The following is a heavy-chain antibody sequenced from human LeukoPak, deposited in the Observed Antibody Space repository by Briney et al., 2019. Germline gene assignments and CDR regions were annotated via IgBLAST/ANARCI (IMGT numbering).Heavy chain of an antibody. CDR2: IYPGDSDT. J-gene: IGHJ3*02. CDR1: GYSFTSYW. Sequence: GESLKISCKGSGYSFTSYWIGWVRQMPGKGLEWMGIIYPGDSDTRYSPSFRGQVTISADKSISTAYLQWSSLKASDTAMYYCARLSYGGNSRKAFDIWGQGTMVTVSS. D-gene: IGHD4-23*01. V-gene: IGHV5-51*01. CDR3: ARLSYGGNSRKAFDI.